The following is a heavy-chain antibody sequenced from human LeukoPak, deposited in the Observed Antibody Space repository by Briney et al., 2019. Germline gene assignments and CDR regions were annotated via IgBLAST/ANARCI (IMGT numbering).Heavy chain of an antibody. CDR3: ARSRPYSSGRRGIDY. D-gene: IGHD6-19*01. V-gene: IGHV3-21*01. CDR1: GFTFSSYS. J-gene: IGHJ4*02. CDR2: ISSSSSYI. Sequence: GGSLRLSCAASGFTFSSYSMNWVRQAPGKGLEWVSSISSSSSYIYYADSVKGRFTISRDNAKNSLYLQMNSLRAEDTAVYYCARSRPYSSGRRGIDYWGQGTLVTVSS.